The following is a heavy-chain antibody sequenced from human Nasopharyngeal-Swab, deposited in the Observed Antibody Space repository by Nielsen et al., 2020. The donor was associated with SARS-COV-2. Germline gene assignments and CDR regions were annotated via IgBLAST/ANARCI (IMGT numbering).Heavy chain of an antibody. CDR2: IVVGSGNT. CDR3: AAAYYDILTGLDYYYYYGMDV. J-gene: IGHJ6*02. V-gene: IGHV1-58*02. CDR1: GFTFTSSA. D-gene: IGHD3-9*01. Sequence: SVKVSCKASGFTFTSSAMQGVRQARGQRLGWIGWIVVGSGNTNYAQKFQERVTITRDMSTSTAYMELSSLRSEDTAVYYCAAAYYDILTGLDYYYYYGMDVWGQGTTVTVSS.